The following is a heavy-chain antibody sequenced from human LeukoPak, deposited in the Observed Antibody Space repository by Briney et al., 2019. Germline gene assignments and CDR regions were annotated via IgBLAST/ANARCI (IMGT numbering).Heavy chain of an antibody. J-gene: IGHJ3*02. CDR3: ARDMTGSGWNDAFDI. CDR1: GGSIRSESYY. V-gene: IGHV4-61*02. D-gene: IGHD6-19*01. Sequence: SQTLSLTCSVSGGSIRSESYYWSWIRQPAGKGLEWIGRIYSSGSSKFNPSLTSRVTISIDTSKNQFSLNLSSVTAADTAVYYCARDMTGSGWNDAFDIGGQGTMVTVSS. CDR2: IYSSGSS.